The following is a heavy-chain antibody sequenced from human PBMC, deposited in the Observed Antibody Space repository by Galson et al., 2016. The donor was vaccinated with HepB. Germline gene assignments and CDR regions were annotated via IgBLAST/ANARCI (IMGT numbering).Heavy chain of an antibody. CDR2: IYTDGSRA. Sequence: SLRLSCAASGFSFSDNWMHWVRQAPGKGLQWVSAIYTDGSRAAYADSVKGRFTISRDNDKNTVYLQMTRLRVEDTAVYYCARATSPAVADPFDSWGQGTVVTVSS. CDR3: ARATSPAVADPFDS. V-gene: IGHV3-74*01. CDR1: GFSFSDNW. J-gene: IGHJ4*02. D-gene: IGHD6-19*01.